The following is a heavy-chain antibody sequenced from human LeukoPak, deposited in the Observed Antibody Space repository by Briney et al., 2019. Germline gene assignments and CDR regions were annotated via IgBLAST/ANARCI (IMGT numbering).Heavy chain of an antibody. CDR1: GFTFSSYA. J-gene: IGHJ4*02. V-gene: IGHV3-23*01. CDR2: TSGSGGST. D-gene: IGHD6-13*01. Sequence: GGSLRLACAASGFTFSSYAMSWVRQAPGKGLEWISATSGSGGSTYYADSVKGRSTISRDNSKNTLYLQMNSLRAEDTAVYYCANGAGGVAAAGRLGYWGQGTLVTVSS. CDR3: ANGAGGVAAAGRLGY.